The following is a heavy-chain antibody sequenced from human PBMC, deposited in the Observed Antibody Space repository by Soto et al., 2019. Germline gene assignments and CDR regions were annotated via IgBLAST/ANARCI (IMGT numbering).Heavy chain of an antibody. J-gene: IGHJ4*02. CDR3: ARWSYLDY. CDR2: SSGSDGKT. V-gene: IGHV3-23*01. Sequence: LRLSCAASGFSFGSYALSWVRQAPGKGLEWVSTSSGSDGKTFYADSVKGRFSISRDTSQSTLYLQMNSLRADDTAIYYCARWSYLDYWGQGTRVTVSS. D-gene: IGHD3-3*01. CDR1: GFSFGSYA.